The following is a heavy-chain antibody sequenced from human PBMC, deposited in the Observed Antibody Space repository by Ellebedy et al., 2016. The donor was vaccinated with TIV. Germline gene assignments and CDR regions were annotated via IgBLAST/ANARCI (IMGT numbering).Heavy chain of an antibody. Sequence: PGGSLRLSCEASGFTFSGYEMDWVRQVPGKGLEWIAYISSGSDAIHYADSVEGRFTVSRDNAKNSMYLQMNSLRAEDTAVYYCAREGTPWDWFDPWGQGTLVTVSS. J-gene: IGHJ5*02. CDR2: ISSGSDAI. CDR3: AREGTPWDWFDP. CDR1: GFTFSGYE. D-gene: IGHD3-16*01. V-gene: IGHV3-48*03.